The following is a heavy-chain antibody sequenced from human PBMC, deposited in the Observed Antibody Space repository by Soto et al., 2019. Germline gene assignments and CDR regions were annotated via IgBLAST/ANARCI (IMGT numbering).Heavy chain of an antibody. CDR1: GFTFSSYE. CDR3: AREKRITMVRGVIIRPNSYYYYGMDV. D-gene: IGHD3-10*01. J-gene: IGHJ6*02. Sequence: PGGSLRLSCAASGFTFSSYEMNWVRQAPGKGLEWVSYISSSGSTIYYADSVKGRFTISRDNAKNSLYLQMNSLRAEDTAVYYCAREKRITMVRGVIIRPNSYYYYGMDVWGQGTTVTVS. CDR2: ISSSGSTI. V-gene: IGHV3-48*03.